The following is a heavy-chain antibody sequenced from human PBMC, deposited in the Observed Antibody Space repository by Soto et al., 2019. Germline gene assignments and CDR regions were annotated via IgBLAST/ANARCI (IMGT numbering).Heavy chain of an antibody. CDR1: GFTLSRHT. J-gene: IGHJ3*02. CDR3: VRDYYDTSGYPNTFDM. Sequence: GGSLRLSCAASGFTLSRHTMNWVRQAPGKGLEWVSFIGSRTSDIFYADSVKGRFTISRDNAKNSLYLDLTRLRGEDTAVYFCVRDYYDTSGYPNTFDMWGQGTMVTVSS. V-gene: IGHV3-21*01. CDR2: IGSRTSDI. D-gene: IGHD3-22*01.